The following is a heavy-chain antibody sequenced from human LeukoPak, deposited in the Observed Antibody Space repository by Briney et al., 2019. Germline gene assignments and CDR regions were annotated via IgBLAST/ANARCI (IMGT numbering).Heavy chain of an antibody. J-gene: IGHJ5*02. CDR1: GHTFTSYG. CDR2: ISAYTGNT. Sequence: ASVKVSCKASGHTFTSYGISWVRRAPGQGLEWMGWISAYTGNTNCAQKLQGRVTMTTDTSTSTAYMELRSLRSDDTAVYYCARDPPYYYDSSGYYYNWFDPWGQGTLVTVSS. CDR3: ARDPPYYYDSSGYYYNWFDP. V-gene: IGHV1-18*01. D-gene: IGHD3-22*01.